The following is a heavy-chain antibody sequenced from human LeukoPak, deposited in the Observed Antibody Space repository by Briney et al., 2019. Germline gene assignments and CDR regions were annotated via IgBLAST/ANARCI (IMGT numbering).Heavy chain of an antibody. CDR1: GGSISSSSYY. Sequence: SETLSLTCTVSGGSISSSSYYWGWIRQPPGKGLEWIGEINHSGSTNYNPSLKSRVTISVDTSKNQFSLKLSSVTAADTAVYYCARRLAAAAYFDYWGQGTLVTVSS. V-gene: IGHV4-39*07. CDR2: INHSGST. J-gene: IGHJ4*02. CDR3: ARRLAAAAYFDY. D-gene: IGHD6-13*01.